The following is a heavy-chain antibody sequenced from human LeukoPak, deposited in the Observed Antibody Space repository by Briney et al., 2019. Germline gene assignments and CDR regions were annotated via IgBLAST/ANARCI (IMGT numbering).Heavy chain of an antibody. CDR3: TSLSDAIESFGTRNY. Sequence: GGSLRLSCAASGFSFGSYALSWVRQAQGKGLEWVSVISGSGDNTHYTDPVKGRFTISRDNSKNTLYLQMNSLRAEDTAVYYCTSLSDAIESFGTRNYWGQGTLVTVSS. CDR1: GFSFGSYA. CDR2: ISGSGDNT. J-gene: IGHJ4*02. D-gene: IGHD2-8*01. V-gene: IGHV3-23*01.